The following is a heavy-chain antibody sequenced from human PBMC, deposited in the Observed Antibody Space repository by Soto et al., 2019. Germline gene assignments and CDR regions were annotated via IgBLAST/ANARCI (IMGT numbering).Heavy chain of an antibody. CDR1: GFTFSNYG. Sequence: HPGGSLRLSCAGSGFTFSNYGLHWVRQAPGKGLEWVAVISYDGSHKYYADSVKGRFTISRDNSNNMLYLQMDSLRAEDTAVYYCAKDGAPRYCSRSSCHPAGAYWGQGTLVTVSS. CDR3: AKDGAPRYCSRSSCHPAGAY. D-gene: IGHD2-15*01. J-gene: IGHJ4*02. CDR2: ISYDGSHK. V-gene: IGHV3-30*18.